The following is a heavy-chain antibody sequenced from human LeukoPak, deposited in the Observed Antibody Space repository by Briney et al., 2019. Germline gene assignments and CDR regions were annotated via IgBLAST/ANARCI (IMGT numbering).Heavy chain of an antibody. Sequence: SDTLSLPCTLAAGFISNYHWRCTRQPPGKGLEWIGCIFYSGSTYYNPSLKSRVTISVDTTKNQFSLRLSSVTAADTAVYYCARTNAFDIWGQGTMVTVSS. CDR1: AGFISNYH. CDR3: ARTNAFDI. CDR2: IFYSGST. V-gene: IGHV4-59*08. J-gene: IGHJ3*02.